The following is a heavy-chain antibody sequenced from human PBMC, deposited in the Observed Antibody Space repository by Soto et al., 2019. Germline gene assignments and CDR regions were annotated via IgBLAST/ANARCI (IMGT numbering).Heavy chain of an antibody. CDR2: ISSSSSTI. D-gene: IGHD3-22*01. CDR3: ARAKGAYYYDSSGYNFDY. Sequence: EVPLVESGGGLVQPGGSLRLSCAASGFTFSSYSMNWVRQAPGKGLEWVSYISSSSSTIYYADSVKGRFTISRDNAKNSLYLQMNSLRDEDTAVYYCARAKGAYYYDSSGYNFDYWGQGTLVTVSS. CDR1: GFTFSSYS. V-gene: IGHV3-48*02. J-gene: IGHJ4*02.